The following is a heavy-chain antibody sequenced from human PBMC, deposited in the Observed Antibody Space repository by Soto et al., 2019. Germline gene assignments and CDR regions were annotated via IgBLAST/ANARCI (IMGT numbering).Heavy chain of an antibody. D-gene: IGHD2-2*01. CDR1: GFTFTCYA. CDR2: ISANGQGI. V-gene: IGHV3-23*01. CDR3: AKDRDYPRDQFHY. Sequence: GGSLRLSCTASGFTFTCYAFSWVRQAPGKGLEWVSAISANGQGIYYADSVRGRFTISRDNSKNTVFLHMDSLRAEDTAVYYCAKDRDYPRDQFHYWGQGTLVTVSS. J-gene: IGHJ4*02.